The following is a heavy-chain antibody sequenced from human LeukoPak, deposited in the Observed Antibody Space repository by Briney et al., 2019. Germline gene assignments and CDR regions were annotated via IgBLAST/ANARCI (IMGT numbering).Heavy chain of an antibody. CDR3: ASTLLAVAAIHN. D-gene: IGHD6-19*01. V-gene: IGHV4-30-4*01. Sequence: PSETLSLTCTVSGGSISSGDYYWSWIRQPPGKGLEWIGYIYYSGSTYYNPSLKSRVTISVDTSKNQFSLKLSSVTAADTAVYYCASTLLAVAAIHNWGQGTLVTVSS. CDR2: IYYSGST. CDR1: GGSISSGDYY. J-gene: IGHJ4*02.